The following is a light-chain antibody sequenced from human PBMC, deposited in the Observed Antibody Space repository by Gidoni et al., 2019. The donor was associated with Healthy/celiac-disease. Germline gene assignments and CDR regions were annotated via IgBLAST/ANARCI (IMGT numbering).Light chain of an antibody. CDR3: QQYGSSPLT. CDR1: QSVSSSY. J-gene: IGKJ3*01. CDR2: GAS. Sequence: EIVLTQSPGTLSLSPGARATLSCRASQSVSSSYLAWYQQKPGQAHRLLIYGASSRATGIPDRFSGSGSGTDFTLTISRLEPEDFAVYYWQQYGSSPLTFGPXTKVEIK. V-gene: IGKV3-20*01.